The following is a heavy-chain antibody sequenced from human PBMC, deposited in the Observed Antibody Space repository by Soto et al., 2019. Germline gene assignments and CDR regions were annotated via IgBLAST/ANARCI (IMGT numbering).Heavy chain of an antibody. CDR3: AKSDSTIEAVRGVIKKGFDY. J-gene: IGHJ4*02. V-gene: IGHV3-23*01. CDR1: GFTFSSYA. Sequence: GGSLRLSCAASGFTFSSYAMSWVRQAPGKGLEWVSAISGSGGSTYYADSVKGRFTISRDNSKNTLYLQMNSLRAEDTAVYYCAKSDSTIEAVRGVIKKGFDYWGQGTLVTVSS. D-gene: IGHD3-10*01. CDR2: ISGSGGST.